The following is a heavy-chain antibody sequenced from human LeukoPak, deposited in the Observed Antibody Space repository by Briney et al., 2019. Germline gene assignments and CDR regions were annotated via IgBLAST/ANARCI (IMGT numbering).Heavy chain of an antibody. Sequence: GESLKISCKGSGYSFTRYWIGWVRQMPGKGLEWMGIIYPGDSDTRYSTSFQGQVTISADKSNSTAYLQWSSLKASDTAMYYCARTRGATSYSSSSFDYWGQGTLVTVSS. CDR2: IYPGDSDT. J-gene: IGHJ4*02. CDR3: ARTRGATSYSSSSFDY. V-gene: IGHV5-51*01. CDR1: GYSFTRYW. D-gene: IGHD6-13*01.